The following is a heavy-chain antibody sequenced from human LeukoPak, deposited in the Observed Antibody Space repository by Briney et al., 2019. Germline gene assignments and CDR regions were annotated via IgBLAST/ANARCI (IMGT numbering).Heavy chain of an antibody. J-gene: IGHJ4*02. CDR2: TKQDGSEK. V-gene: IGHV3-7*04. Sequence: GGSLRLSCAASGFTFSSYWMSWVRQAPGKGLEWVANTKQDGSEKKYVDSLKGRFTISRDNAKNSLYLQMNSLRAEDTAVYYCARGDYADYEWGQGTLVTVSS. CDR3: ARGDYADYE. D-gene: IGHD4-17*01. CDR1: GFTFSSYW.